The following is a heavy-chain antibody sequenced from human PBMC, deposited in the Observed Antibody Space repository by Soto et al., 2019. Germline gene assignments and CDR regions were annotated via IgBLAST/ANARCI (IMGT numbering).Heavy chain of an antibody. CDR1: GGTFSSYT. CDR2: IIPILGIA. CDR3: ARDLRYCSGGSCYSRNWFDP. J-gene: IGHJ5*02. D-gene: IGHD2-15*01. Sequence: GASVKVSCKASGGTFSSYTISWVRQAPGQGLEWMGRIIPILGIANYAQKFQGRVTITADKSTSTAYMELSSLRSEDTAVYYCARDLRYCSGGSCYSRNWFDPWGQGTLVTVSS. V-gene: IGHV1-69*04.